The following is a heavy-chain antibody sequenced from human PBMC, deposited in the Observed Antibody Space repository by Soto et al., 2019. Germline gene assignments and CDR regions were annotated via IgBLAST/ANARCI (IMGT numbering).Heavy chain of an antibody. Sequence: GGSLRLSCAASGFSFSSHSFNWGRQAPGQGLEWVAYISSRSSLILYADSVSGRCVISRDNALNSLYLQMNSPRAEDTAIYCCARERGEYDGGEYIDRWGQVTPVTVSS. J-gene: IGHJ5*02. CDR1: GFSFSSHS. CDR2: ISSRSSLI. V-gene: IGHV3-21*06. D-gene: IGHD3-10*01. CDR3: ARERGEYDGGEYIDR.